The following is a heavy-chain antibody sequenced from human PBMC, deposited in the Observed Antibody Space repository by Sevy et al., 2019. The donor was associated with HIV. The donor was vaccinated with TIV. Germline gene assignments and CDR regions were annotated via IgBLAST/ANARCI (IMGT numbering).Heavy chain of an antibody. CDR1: GFTFSSYS. CDR2: ISSSSSYI. D-gene: IGHD5-18*01. Sequence: GGSLRLSCAASGFTFSSYSMNWVRQAPGKGLEWVSSISSSSSYIYYADSVKGRFTISRDNAKNSLYQQMNSLRAEDTAVYYCARRGPVDTAMVHAYNWFDPWGQGTLVTVSS. CDR3: ARRGPVDTAMVHAYNWFDP. J-gene: IGHJ5*02. V-gene: IGHV3-21*01.